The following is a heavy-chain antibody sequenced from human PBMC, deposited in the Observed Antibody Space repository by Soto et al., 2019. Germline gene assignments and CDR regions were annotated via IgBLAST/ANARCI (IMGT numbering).Heavy chain of an antibody. Sequence: QEQLVESGGGVVQPGGSLRLSCAASGFTFSDYAVHWVRQAPGKGLEWVAMISYDGSDKYYADSVKGRFAISRDNSRNTLSLQFNSLRPEYTAVYHCAKPWAGLEVPGPPRANVDVWGRGTLVTVSS. J-gene: IGHJ2*01. V-gene: IGHV3-30*18. CDR2: ISYDGSDK. D-gene: IGHD1-1*01. CDR1: GFTFSDYA. CDR3: AKPWAGLEVPGPPRANVDV.